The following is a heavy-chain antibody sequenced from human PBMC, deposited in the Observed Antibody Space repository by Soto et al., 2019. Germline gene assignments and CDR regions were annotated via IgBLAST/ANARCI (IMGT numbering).Heavy chain of an antibody. CDR2: ISSSNRTI. CDR3: AREGWPLLQTGMDV. V-gene: IGHV3-48*02. D-gene: IGHD2-15*01. J-gene: IGHJ6*02. CDR1: GFIFSSYE. Sequence: GGSLRLSCAASGFIFSSYEMNWVRQAPGKGLEWVSYISSSNRTINYADSVKGRFIISRDNAKNSLYLQMHSLRDEDTAVYYCAREGWPLLQTGMDVWGQGTTVTVSS.